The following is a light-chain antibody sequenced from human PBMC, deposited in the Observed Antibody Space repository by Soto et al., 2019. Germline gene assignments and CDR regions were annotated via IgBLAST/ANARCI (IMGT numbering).Light chain of an antibody. Sequence: PASVSGSPGQSITISCTGTSSDVGSYNLVSWYQQHPGKAPKPMIYEVSKRPSGVSNRFSGSKSGNTASLTISGLQAEDEADYYCCSYAGSSTSYVFGTGTKVTAL. J-gene: IGLJ1*01. CDR3: CSYAGSSTSYV. CDR2: EVS. CDR1: SSDVGSYNL. V-gene: IGLV2-23*02.